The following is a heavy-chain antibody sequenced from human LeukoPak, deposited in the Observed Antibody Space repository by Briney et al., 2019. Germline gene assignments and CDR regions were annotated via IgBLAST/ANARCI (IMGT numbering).Heavy chain of an antibody. D-gene: IGHD3-9*01. CDR1: GYTFTGYY. Sequence: GASVKVSCKASGYTFTGYYMHWVRQAPGQGLEWMGWINPNSGGTNYAQKFQGRVTMTRDTSISTAYMQLSRPRSADTAVYYCARDRSGLRYFDWLRTNDAFDIWGQGTMVTVSS. CDR2: INPNSGGT. J-gene: IGHJ3*02. CDR3: ARDRSGLRYFDWLRTNDAFDI. V-gene: IGHV1-2*02.